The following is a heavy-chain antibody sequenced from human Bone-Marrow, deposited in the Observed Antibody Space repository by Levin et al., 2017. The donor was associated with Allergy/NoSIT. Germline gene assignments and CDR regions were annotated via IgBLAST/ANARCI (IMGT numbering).Heavy chain of an antibody. CDR2: MNPNSGNT. V-gene: IGHV1-8*01. CDR3: ARVDTSWAGSYYKWQAPNWFDP. J-gene: IGHJ5*02. D-gene: IGHD3-10*01. Sequence: GESLKISCKASGYTFTSYDINWVRQATGQGLEWMGWMNPNSGNTGYAQKFQGRVTMTRNTSISTAYMELSSLRSEDTAVYYCARVDTSWAGSYYKWQAPNWFDPWGQGTLVTVSS. CDR1: GYTFTSYD.